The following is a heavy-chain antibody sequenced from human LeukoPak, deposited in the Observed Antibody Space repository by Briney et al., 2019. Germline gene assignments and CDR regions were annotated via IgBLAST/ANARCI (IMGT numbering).Heavy chain of an antibody. V-gene: IGHV3-74*01. CDR1: GFTFSGDW. J-gene: IGHJ4*02. CDR3: AGGGYLLDY. CDR2: INGDGSIT. Sequence: GGSLRLSCATSGFTFSGDWLHWVRQAPGKGLVWVSRINGDGSITSYADSVKGRFTISRDNAKNTLYLQMTSLRAEDTAVYYCAGGGYLLDYWGQGTLVTVSS. D-gene: IGHD1-26*01.